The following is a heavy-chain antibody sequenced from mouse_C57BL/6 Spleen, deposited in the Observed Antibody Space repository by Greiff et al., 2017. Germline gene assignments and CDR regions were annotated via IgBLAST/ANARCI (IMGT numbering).Heavy chain of an antibody. V-gene: IGHV1-69*01. CDR1: GYTFTSYW. D-gene: IGHD2-2*01. J-gene: IGHJ1*03. CDR2: IDPSDSYT. Sequence: QVQLQQSGAELVMPGASVKLSCKASGYTFTSYWMHWVKQRPGQGLEWIGDIDPSDSYTNYNQKFKGKSTLTVDKSSSTAYMQLSSLTSEDSAVYYCARLRRGWYFDVWGTGTTVTVSS. CDR3: ARLRRGWYFDV.